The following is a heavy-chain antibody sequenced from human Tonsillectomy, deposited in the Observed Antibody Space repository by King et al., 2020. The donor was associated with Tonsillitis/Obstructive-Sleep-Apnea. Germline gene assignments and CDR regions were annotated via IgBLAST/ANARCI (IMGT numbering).Heavy chain of an antibody. D-gene: IGHD3-22*01. CDR2: IKQDGSDK. CDR1: GFTFSNYW. CDR3: ARDFSPYYYDSSGYYYDAFDI. V-gene: IGHV3-7*03. J-gene: IGHJ3*02. Sequence: VQLVESGGGLVQPGGSLRLSCAASGFTFSNYWMTWVRQAPGKGLEWVANIKQDGSDKYYVDSVKGRFTISRDNAKNSLYLQMNSLRADDTAVYYCARDFSPYYYDSSGYYYDAFDIWGQGTMVTVSS.